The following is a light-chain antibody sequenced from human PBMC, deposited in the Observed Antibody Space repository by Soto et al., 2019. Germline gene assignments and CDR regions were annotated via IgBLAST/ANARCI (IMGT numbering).Light chain of an antibody. J-gene: IGKJ2*01. CDR1: QSVLYSSNNKNY. V-gene: IGKV4-1*01. CDR3: QQYYSTPPYT. CDR2: WAS. Sequence: DIVMTQSPDSLAVSLGERAIINCKSSQSVLYSSNNKNYLAWYQQKPGQPPKLLIYWASTRESGVPDRFSGSGSRTDFTLTISSLQAEDVAVYYCQQYYSTPPYTFGQGTKLEIK.